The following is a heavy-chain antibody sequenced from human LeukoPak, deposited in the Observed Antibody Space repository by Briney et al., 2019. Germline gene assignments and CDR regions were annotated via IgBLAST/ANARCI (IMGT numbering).Heavy chain of an antibody. Sequence: PSETLSLTCTVSGGSISSSGKYGAWIRQPPGKGLEWIGEINHSGSTNYNPSLKSRVTISVDTSKNQFSLKLSSVTAADTAVYYCARQLPWTMVRGYFDYWGQGTLVTVSS. D-gene: IGHD3-10*01. CDR3: ARQLPWTMVRGYFDY. CDR1: GGSISSSGKY. V-gene: IGHV4-39*01. J-gene: IGHJ4*02. CDR2: INHSGST.